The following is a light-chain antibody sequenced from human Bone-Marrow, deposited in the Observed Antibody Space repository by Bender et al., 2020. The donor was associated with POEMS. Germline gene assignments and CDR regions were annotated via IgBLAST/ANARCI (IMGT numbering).Light chain of an antibody. CDR3: SSYASSNTYV. Sequence: QSALTQPASVSGSPGQSITISCTGTSSDVGAYNYVSWYQQHPGKAPKLIIYEVNNRPSGVSNRFSGSKSGNTASLTISGLQAEDEADYYCSSYASSNTYVFGAGTKVTVL. J-gene: IGLJ1*01. CDR1: SSDVGAYNY. V-gene: IGLV2-14*01. CDR2: EVN.